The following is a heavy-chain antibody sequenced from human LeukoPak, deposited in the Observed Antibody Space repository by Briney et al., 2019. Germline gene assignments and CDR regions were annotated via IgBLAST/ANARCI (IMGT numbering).Heavy chain of an antibody. Sequence: SVKVSCKASGGTFSSYAISWVRQAPGQGLEWMGGIIPIFGTANYAQKFQGRVTITADESTSTAYVELSSLRSEDTAVYYCARGLFRREVGAFDIWGQGTMVTVSS. J-gene: IGHJ3*02. CDR3: ARGLFRREVGAFDI. CDR2: IIPIFGTA. V-gene: IGHV1-69*13. D-gene: IGHD1-26*01. CDR1: GGTFSSYA.